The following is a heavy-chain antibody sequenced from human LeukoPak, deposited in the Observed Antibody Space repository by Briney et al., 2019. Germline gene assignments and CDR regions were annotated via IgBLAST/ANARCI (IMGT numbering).Heavy chain of an antibody. CDR2: ISAYNGNT. CDR1: GYTFTSYG. V-gene: IGHV1-18*01. CDR3: ARARASSTSCYGCDWFDP. D-gene: IGHD2-2*01. J-gene: IGHJ5*02. Sequence: ASVKVSCKASGYTFTSYGISWVRQAPGQGLEWRGWISAYNGNTNYAQKLQGRVTMTTDTSTSTAYMELRSLRSDDTAVYYCARARASSTSCYGCDWFDPWGQGTLVTVSS.